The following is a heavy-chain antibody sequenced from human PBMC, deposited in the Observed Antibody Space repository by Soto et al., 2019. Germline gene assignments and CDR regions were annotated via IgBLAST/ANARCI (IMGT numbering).Heavy chain of an antibody. J-gene: IGHJ4*02. Sequence: SETLSLTCTVSGGSVSSGSYYWSWIRQPPGKGLEWIGHIYYIGSTNYNPSLKSRVTISVDTSKNQFSLKLSSVTAADTAVYYCVRVGGYCSGGSCYSFDYWGQGPLVTVSS. CDR1: GGSVSSGSYY. V-gene: IGHV4-61*01. CDR3: VRVGGYCSGGSCYSFDY. CDR2: IYYIGST. D-gene: IGHD2-15*01.